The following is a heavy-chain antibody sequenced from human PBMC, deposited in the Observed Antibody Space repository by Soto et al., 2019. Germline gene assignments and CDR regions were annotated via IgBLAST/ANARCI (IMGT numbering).Heavy chain of an antibody. J-gene: IGHJ6*02. CDR1: GGTFSSYA. D-gene: IGHD3-10*01. V-gene: IGHV1-69*13. CDR2: IIPIFGTA. CDR3: ARDQDVTNYHGMDV. Sequence: SVKVSCKASGGTFSSYAMSWVRQAPGQGLEWMGGIIPIFGTANYAQKFQGRVTITADESTSTAYMELSSLRSEDTAVYYCARDQDVTNYHGMDVWGHGPTVTVSS.